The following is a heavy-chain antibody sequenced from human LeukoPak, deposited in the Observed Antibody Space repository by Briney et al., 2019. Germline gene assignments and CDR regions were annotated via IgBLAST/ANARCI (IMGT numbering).Heavy chain of an antibody. D-gene: IGHD3-16*01. CDR3: AREGGYAFDI. J-gene: IGHJ3*02. Sequence: PGGSLRLSCAASGFTFSSYWMSWVRQAPGKGLEWVANIKQDGSEKLYVDSVKGRFTISRDNAKNSLYLQMNSLRAEDTAMYYCAREGGYAFDIWGQGTMVTVPS. CDR1: GFTFSSYW. V-gene: IGHV3-7*01. CDR2: IKQDGSEK.